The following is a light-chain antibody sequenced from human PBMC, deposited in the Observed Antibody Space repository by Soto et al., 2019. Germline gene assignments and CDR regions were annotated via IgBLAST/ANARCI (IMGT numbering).Light chain of an antibody. V-gene: IGLV2-14*01. CDR3: SSYTSSNTRYV. CDR2: DVS. CDR1: SSDVGGYNY. Sequence: QSVLTQPASVSVSPGQSITISCTGTSSDVGGYNYVSWYQQHPGKAPKLMIYDVSGRPSGVSYRFSGSKSGNTASLTISGLQAEDEADYYCSSYTSSNTRYVFGTGTKVTVL. J-gene: IGLJ1*01.